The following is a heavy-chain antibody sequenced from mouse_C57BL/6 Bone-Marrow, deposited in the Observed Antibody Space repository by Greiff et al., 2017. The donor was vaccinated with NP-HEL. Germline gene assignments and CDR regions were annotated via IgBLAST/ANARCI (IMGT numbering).Heavy chain of an antibody. CDR2: IRNKANGYTT. Sequence: EVMLVESGGGLVQPGGTLSLPCAASGFTFTDYYMSWVRQPPGKALEWLGFIRNKANGYTTEYSASVKGRFTISRDNSQSILYLQMNALRAEDSATNYCARDWGRNWYFDVRGTGTTVTVSS. CDR3: ARDWGRNWYFDV. D-gene: IGHD4-1*01. CDR1: GFTFTDYY. J-gene: IGHJ1*03. V-gene: IGHV7-3*01.